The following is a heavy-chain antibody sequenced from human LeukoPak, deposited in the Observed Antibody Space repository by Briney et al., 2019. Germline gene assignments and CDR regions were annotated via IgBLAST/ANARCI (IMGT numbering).Heavy chain of an antibody. V-gene: IGHV4-59*08. CDR1: GDSISNSY. J-gene: IGHJ6*02. CDR3: ARLRPLERVSSYYYHAMDV. CDR2: VHYSGAI. D-gene: IGHD3-3*01. Sequence: SETLSLTCTVSGDSISNSYWAWVRQPPEKGLEWLGYVHYSGAINYNPSLMSRLTISVDASRSHFSLKLTSVTAEDTAVYYCARLRPLERVSSYYYHAMDVWGQGTTVIVPS.